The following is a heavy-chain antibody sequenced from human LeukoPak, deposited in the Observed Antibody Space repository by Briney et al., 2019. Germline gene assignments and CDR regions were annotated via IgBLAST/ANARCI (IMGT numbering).Heavy chain of an antibody. CDR3: ATGLIMITFGGVIVSHRGSPFDY. D-gene: IGHD3-16*02. CDR2: IYSGGST. CDR1: GFTVSSNY. V-gene: IGHV3-53*01. Sequence: PGGSLRLSCAASGFTVSSNYMSWVRQAPGKGLEWVSVIYSGGSTYYADSVKGRFTISRDNSKNTLCLQMNSLRAEDTAVYYCATGLIMITFGGVIVSHRGSPFDYWGQGTLVTVSS. J-gene: IGHJ4*02.